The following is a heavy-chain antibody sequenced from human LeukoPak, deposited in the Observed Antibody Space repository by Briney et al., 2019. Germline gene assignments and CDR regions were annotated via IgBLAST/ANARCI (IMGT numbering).Heavy chain of an antibody. CDR1: GFTFSSYW. CDR2: ISGSGGST. J-gene: IGHJ4*02. Sequence: AGGSLRLSCAASGFTFSSYWMHWVRHTPGKGLEWVSSISGSGGSTYHADSVKGRCTISRDNFKNTLYLQMNSLRAEDTAVYYCAKVSGVTVTTLYYFDYWGQGTLVTVSS. D-gene: IGHD4-17*01. CDR3: AKVSGVTVTTLYYFDY. V-gene: IGHV3-23*01.